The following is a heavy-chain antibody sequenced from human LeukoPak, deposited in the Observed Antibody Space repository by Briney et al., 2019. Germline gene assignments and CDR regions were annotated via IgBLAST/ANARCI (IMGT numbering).Heavy chain of an antibody. CDR1: GFTFSSYG. D-gene: IGHD5-18*01. V-gene: IGHV3-74*01. J-gene: IGHJ6*02. CDR2: INSDGSIT. Sequence: GSLRLSCAASGFTFSSYGIHWVRQAPGKGLVWVSHINSDGSITSYADSVKGRFTISRDNAKNTLYLQMNSLRAEDTAVYYCARDAVDTANAVWGQGTTVTVSS. CDR3: ARDAVDTANAV.